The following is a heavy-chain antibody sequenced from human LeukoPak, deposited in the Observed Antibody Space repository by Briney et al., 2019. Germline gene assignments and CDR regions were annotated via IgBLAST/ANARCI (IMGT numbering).Heavy chain of an antibody. CDR3: ARVAGRGYPFDY. CDR2: IYHSGST. J-gene: IGHJ4*02. D-gene: IGHD6-19*01. Sequence: ASETLSLTCIVSGYSISSGYYWGWIRQPPGKGLEWIGSIYHSGSTYYNVSLKSRVTISLDTSKNQFSLKLSSVTAAETAVYYCARVAGRGYPFDYWGQGTLVTVSS. CDR1: GYSISSGYY. V-gene: IGHV4-38-2*02.